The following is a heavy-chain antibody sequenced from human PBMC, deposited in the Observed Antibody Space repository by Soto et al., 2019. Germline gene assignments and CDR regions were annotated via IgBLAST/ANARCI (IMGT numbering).Heavy chain of an antibody. Sequence: LSLTCTVSGGSISSSSYYWGWIRHPPGKGLEWIGSIYYSGSTYYNPSLKSRVTISVDTSKNQFSLKLSSVTAADTAVYYCASFDTEWLRNFDYWGQGTLVTVSS. D-gene: IGHD5-12*01. J-gene: IGHJ4*02. CDR1: GGSISSSSYY. V-gene: IGHV4-39*01. CDR2: IYYSGST. CDR3: ASFDTEWLRNFDY.